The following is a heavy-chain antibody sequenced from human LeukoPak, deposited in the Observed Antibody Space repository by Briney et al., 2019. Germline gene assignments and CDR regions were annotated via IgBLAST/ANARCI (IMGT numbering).Heavy chain of an antibody. D-gene: IGHD2-21*02. CDR3: ARATTALTV. CDR1: GFTFSYYT. Sequence: PGGSLRLSCVASGFTFSYYTMNWVRQAPGKGLQWVSSISSSSRHTYYAESVKGRFNISRDNANNSLYLQMNSLRADDTAVYYCARATTALTVWGQGTLVTVS. V-gene: IGHV3-21*01. CDR2: ISSSSRHT. J-gene: IGHJ4*02.